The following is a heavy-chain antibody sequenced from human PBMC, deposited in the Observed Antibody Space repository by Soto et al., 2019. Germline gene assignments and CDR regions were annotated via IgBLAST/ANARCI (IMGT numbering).Heavy chain of an antibody. J-gene: IGHJ4*02. CDR2: IYYSGGT. Sequence: PSETLSLTCTVSGGSISSLYWTWIRQPPGKRLEWIGYIYYSGGTNYNPSLKSRVTISVDTSENQFSLKLSSVTAADTAVYYCARQPGISGLRGWAFDYWGQGTVVTVSS. CDR3: ARQPGISGLRGWAFDY. CDR1: GGSISSLY. V-gene: IGHV4-59*08. D-gene: IGHD4-17*01.